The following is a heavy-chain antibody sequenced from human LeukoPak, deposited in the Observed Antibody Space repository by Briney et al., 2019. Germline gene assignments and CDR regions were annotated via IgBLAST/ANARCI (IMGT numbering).Heavy chain of an antibody. CDR2: TYYRSNWYN. V-gene: IGHV6-1*01. CDR1: GDSVSSNSLA. J-gene: IGHJ4*02. D-gene: IGHD2-15*01. Sequence: SQTLSLTCAISGDSVSSNSLAWNWIRQPPSRRLEWLGSTYYRSNWYNDYAVSVKSRITTNPDTSKNQFSLQLNSVTPEDTAVYYCARADCSGGSCYSGIDYWGQGTLVTVSS. CDR3: ARADCSGGSCYSGIDY.